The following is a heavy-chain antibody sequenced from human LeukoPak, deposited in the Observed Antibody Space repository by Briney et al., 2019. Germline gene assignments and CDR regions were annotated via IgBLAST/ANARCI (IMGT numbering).Heavy chain of an antibody. D-gene: IGHD4-11*01. CDR1: GFTFDDYG. J-gene: IGHJ4*02. CDR3: AREPTTVSPPG. CDR2: INWNGDSV. Sequence: GGSLRLSCAASGFTFDDYGMSWVRQAPGKGLEWVSGINWNGDSVGYADSVKGRFTISRDNAKNSLYLQMNSLRAEDTAVYYCAREPTTVSPPGWGQGTLVTVSS. V-gene: IGHV3-20*04.